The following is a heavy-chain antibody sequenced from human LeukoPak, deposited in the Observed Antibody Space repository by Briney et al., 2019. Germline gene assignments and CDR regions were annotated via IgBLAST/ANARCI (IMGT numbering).Heavy chain of an antibody. J-gene: IGHJ4*02. CDR2: INPNSGGT. D-gene: IGHD1-1*01. V-gene: IGHV1-2*02. CDR3: ARLLGTWNTFDY. Sequence: GASVKVSCKASGYTFTDYYMQWVRQASGQGLEWMGWINPNSGGTNYAQKFQGRVTMTRDTSISTAYMELSRLRSDDTAVYYCARLLGTWNTFDYWGQGTLVSVSS. CDR1: GYTFTDYY.